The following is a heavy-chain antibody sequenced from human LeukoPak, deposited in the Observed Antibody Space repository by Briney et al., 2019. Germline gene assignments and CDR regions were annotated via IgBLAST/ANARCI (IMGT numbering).Heavy chain of an antibody. D-gene: IGHD1-1*01. Sequence: PSETLSLTCTVSGGSISSYYWSWIRQPPGKGLEWIGHIYTSGSTNYNPSLKSRVTISVDTSKNQFSLKLSSVTAADTAVYYCARRAGYDNWFDPWGQGTLVTVSS. CDR2: IYTSGST. CDR3: ARRAGYDNWFDP. J-gene: IGHJ5*02. CDR1: GGSISSYY. V-gene: IGHV4-4*09.